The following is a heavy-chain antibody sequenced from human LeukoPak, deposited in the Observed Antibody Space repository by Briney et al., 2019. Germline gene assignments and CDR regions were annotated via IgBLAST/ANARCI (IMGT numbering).Heavy chain of an antibody. D-gene: IGHD6-13*01. V-gene: IGHV3-11*04. CDR1: GLRFSDYY. J-gene: IGHJ4*02. Sequence: PGGSLRLSCAASGLRFSDYYVSWIRQAPGKGLQWVSYISSGGDIMHYADSVKGRFTISRDNSKNTLYLQMNSLRAEDTAVYYCARVLDSAAGPFDYWGQGTLVTVSS. CDR3: ARVLDSAAGPFDY. CDR2: ISSGGDIM.